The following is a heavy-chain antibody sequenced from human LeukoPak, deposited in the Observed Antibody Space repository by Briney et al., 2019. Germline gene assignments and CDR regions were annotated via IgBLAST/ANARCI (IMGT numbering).Heavy chain of an antibody. V-gene: IGHV3-23*01. CDR1: GLTFSTYD. Sequence: GGSLRLSCAASGLTFSTYDMSWVRQAPGKGLEWVSGISGSGGSTYYADSVKGRFTISRDNSKNTLYVQMNSLRAEDTAVYYRAKARGFCSGGSCYNPFDPWGQGTLVTVSS. D-gene: IGHD2-15*01. CDR2: ISGSGGST. CDR3: AKARGFCSGGSCYNPFDP. J-gene: IGHJ5*02.